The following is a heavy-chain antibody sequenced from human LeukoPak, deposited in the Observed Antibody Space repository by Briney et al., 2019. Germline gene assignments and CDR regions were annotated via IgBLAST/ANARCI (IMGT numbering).Heavy chain of an antibody. V-gene: IGHV3-23*01. CDR2: ISGSGGST. J-gene: IGHJ4*02. Sequence: PGGSLRLSCAASGFTFSTYAMSWVRQAPGKGLEWVSAISGSGGSTYYADSVKGRFTISRDNSKNTLYLQMNSLRAGDTAVYYCAKCYLGYSSGWYGGDYWGQGTLVTVSS. CDR1: GFTFSTYA. CDR3: AKCYLGYSSGWYGGDY. D-gene: IGHD6-19*01.